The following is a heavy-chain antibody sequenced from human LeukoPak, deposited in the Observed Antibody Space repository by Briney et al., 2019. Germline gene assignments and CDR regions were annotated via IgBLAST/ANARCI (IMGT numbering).Heavy chain of an antibody. CDR2: INPSGGTT. V-gene: IGHV1-46*01. CDR1: GYTFTSYY. J-gene: IGHJ4*02. CDR3: ARSIQLWLPTFDY. D-gene: IGHD5-18*01. Sequence: ASVKVSCKASGYTFTSYYIHWVRQAPGQGLEWMGIINPSGGTTSYAQKFQGRVTMTRDMSTSTVYMELSSLRSEDTAVYYCARSIQLWLPTFDYWGQGTLVTVSS.